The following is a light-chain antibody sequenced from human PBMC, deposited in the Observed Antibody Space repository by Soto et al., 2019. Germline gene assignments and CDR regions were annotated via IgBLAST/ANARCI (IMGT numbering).Light chain of an antibody. CDR3: QQYYSVPLT. CDR2: WAS. CDR1: QNVLYSSNNKNY. Sequence: DIVMTQSPDSLAVSLGERATINCKSSQNVLYSSNNKNYLAWYQQKPGQPPKLLIYWASTRESGVPDRFSGSGSGTDFTLTIISLQAEDVAVYYCQQYYSVPLTFGGGTKVEI. V-gene: IGKV4-1*01. J-gene: IGKJ4*01.